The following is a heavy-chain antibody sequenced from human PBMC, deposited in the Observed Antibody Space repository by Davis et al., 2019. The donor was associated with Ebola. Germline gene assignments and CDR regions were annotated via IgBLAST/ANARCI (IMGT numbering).Heavy chain of an antibody. D-gene: IGHD4-17*01. V-gene: IGHV3-21*04. Sequence: GESLKISCAASGFTFSTYSMNWVRQAPGKGLEWVSSISTTSSYIYYADSVRGRFTISRDNAKNSLYLQMNSLRVEDTALYYCARGRGDYHIYWGQGTLVTVSS. CDR2: ISTTSSYI. CDR1: GFTFSTYS. CDR3: ARGRGDYHIY. J-gene: IGHJ4*02.